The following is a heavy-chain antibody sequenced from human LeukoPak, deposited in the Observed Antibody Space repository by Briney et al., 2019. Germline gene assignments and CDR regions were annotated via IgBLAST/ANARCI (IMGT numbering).Heavy chain of an antibody. CDR2: IYSDNT. Sequence: PGGSLRLSCTVSGFTVSSNSMSWVRQAPGKGLEWVSFIYSDNTHYSDSLQGRFTISRDNSKNTLYLQMNSLRAEDTAVYYCARRAGAYSHPYDYWGQGTLVTVSS. CDR3: ARRAGAYSHPYDY. J-gene: IGHJ4*02. CDR1: GFTVSSNS. V-gene: IGHV3-53*01. D-gene: IGHD4/OR15-4a*01.